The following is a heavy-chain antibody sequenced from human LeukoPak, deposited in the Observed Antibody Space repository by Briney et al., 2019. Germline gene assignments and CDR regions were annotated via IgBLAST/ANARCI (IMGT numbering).Heavy chain of an antibody. CDR3: ARGGVDLRNYYGSGSYYIPFDY. CDR2: IIPILGIA. D-gene: IGHD3-10*01. Sequence: GASVEVSCKASGGTFSSYAISWVRQAPGQGLEWMGRIIPILGIANYAQKFQGRVTITADKSTSTAYMELSSLRSEDTAVYYCARGGVDLRNYYGSGSYYIPFDYWGQGTLVTVSP. V-gene: IGHV1-69*04. J-gene: IGHJ4*02. CDR1: GGTFSSYA.